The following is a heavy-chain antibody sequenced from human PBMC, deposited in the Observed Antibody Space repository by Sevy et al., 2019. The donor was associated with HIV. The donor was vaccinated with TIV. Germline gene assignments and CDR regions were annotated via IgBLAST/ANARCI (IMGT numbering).Heavy chain of an antibody. Sequence: GGSLRLSCAASGFTFSSYAMSWVRQAPGKGLELVSAISGSGGSTYYADSVKGRFTISRDNSKNTLYLQMNSLRAEDTAVYYCAKASTFWNGYYRNDAFDIWGQGTMVTVSS. V-gene: IGHV3-23*01. CDR2: ISGSGGST. CDR3: AKASTFWNGYYRNDAFDI. J-gene: IGHJ3*02. CDR1: GFTFSSYA. D-gene: IGHD3-3*01.